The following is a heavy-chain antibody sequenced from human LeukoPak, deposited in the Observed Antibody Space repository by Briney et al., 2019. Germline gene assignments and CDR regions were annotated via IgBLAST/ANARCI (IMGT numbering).Heavy chain of an antibody. J-gene: IGHJ4*02. D-gene: IGHD3-10*01. CDR1: GGSISSYY. Sequence: SETLSLTCTVSGGSISSYYWSWIRQPPGKGLEWIGYIYYSVSTNYNPSLKSRVTISVDTSKNQFSLKLSSVTAADTAVYYCARRNMVRGVIALDYWGQGTLVTVFS. CDR3: ARRNMVRGVIALDY. V-gene: IGHV4-59*01. CDR2: IYYSVST.